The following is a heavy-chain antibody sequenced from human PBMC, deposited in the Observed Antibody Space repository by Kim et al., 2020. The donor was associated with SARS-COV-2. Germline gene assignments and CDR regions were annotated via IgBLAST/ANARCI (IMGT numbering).Heavy chain of an antibody. V-gene: IGHV3-48*02. CDR3: ARGDIAVAGTDAFDI. J-gene: IGHJ3*02. Sequence: DAVKGRFTISRDNAKNSLYLQRNSLRDEDTAVYYCARGDIAVAGTDAFDIWGQGTMVTVSS. D-gene: IGHD6-19*01.